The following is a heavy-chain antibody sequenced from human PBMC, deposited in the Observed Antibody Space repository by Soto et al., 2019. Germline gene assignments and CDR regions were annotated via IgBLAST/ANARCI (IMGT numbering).Heavy chain of an antibody. V-gene: IGHV1-69*05. CDR3: ARPYYDSSGHFDY. J-gene: IGHJ4*02. CDR2: IIPIFGTA. CDR1: GGTFSSYA. Sequence: QVQLVQSGAEVKKPGSSVKVSCKASGGTFSSYAISWVRQAPGQGLEWMGGIIPIFGTANYAQKFQGRVTRTPDESTSTVYMELSSLRSEDTAVYYCARPYYDSSGHFDYWGQGTLVTVSS. D-gene: IGHD3-22*01.